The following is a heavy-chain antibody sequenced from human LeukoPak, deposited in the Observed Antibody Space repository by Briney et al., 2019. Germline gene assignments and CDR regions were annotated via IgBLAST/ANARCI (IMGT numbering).Heavy chain of an antibody. CDR3: AKGGYSSSWYDDDYFDY. J-gene: IGHJ4*02. CDR2: ISGSGGST. D-gene: IGHD6-13*01. CDR1: GFTFSSYA. Sequence: GGSLRLSCAASGFTFSSYAMSWVRQAPGKGLEWVSAISGSGGSTYYADSVKGRFTISRDNSKNTLYLQMNSLRAEDTAVYYCAKGGYSSSWYDDDYFDYWGQGTLVTVSS. V-gene: IGHV3-23*01.